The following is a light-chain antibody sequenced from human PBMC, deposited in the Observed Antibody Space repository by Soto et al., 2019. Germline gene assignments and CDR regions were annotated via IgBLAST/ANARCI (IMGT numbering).Light chain of an antibody. J-gene: IGLJ1*01. CDR3: SSYTGGNPSYV. CDR1: SRDVGGYDY. Sequence: QSALTQPPSATGSPGQSLTISRTGTSRDVGGYDYVSWYQQHPGKAPKLMIYEVTIRPSGVSDRFSGSKSGNTASLTVSGLQAEDEADYYCSSYTGGNPSYVFGTGTKVHRP. V-gene: IGLV2-8*01. CDR2: EVT.